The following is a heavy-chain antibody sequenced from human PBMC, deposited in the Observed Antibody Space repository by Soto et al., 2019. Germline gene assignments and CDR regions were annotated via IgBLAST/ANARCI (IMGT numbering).Heavy chain of an antibody. CDR1: GFTFSSYA. D-gene: IGHD3-22*01. CDR3: ARDLRYYNSRGYYGFFDY. V-gene: IGHV3-30-3*01. Sequence: QVQLVESGGGMVQPGRSLRLSCAASGFTFSSYAMHWVRQPPGKGLEWVSATSTVGVNQYYADSVKGRFTISRDNSKNTLYLQMNTLGPEDTAVYYCARDLRYYNSRGYYGFFDYGGQGTLVTVSS. CDR2: TSTVGVNQ. J-gene: IGHJ4*02.